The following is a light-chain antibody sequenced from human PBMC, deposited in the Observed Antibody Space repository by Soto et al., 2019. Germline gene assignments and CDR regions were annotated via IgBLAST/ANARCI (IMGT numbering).Light chain of an antibody. V-gene: IGKV3-20*01. J-gene: IGKJ2*01. CDR3: QQSGGSPPYT. CDR2: GAS. Sequence: EIVLTQSPGTLSLSPGERATLSCRASQSVTNYQLAWYQHKPGQAPRLLMNGASSRATGIPHRFSGSGSGTDFTLTISSLEPEDCGVYYCQQSGGSPPYTFGQGTRLEIK. CDR1: QSVTNYQ.